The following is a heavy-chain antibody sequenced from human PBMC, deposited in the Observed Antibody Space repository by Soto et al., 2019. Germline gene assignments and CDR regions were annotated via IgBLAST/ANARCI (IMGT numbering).Heavy chain of an antibody. CDR3: ARVIVVVPAARDYYFDY. Sequence: GGSLRLSCAASGFTFNDYYMSWIRQAPGKGLEWLSYISSSSSYTNYAESVRGRFTISRDNAKNSLYLQMNSLRAEDTAVYYCARVIVVVPAARDYYFDYWGQGTPVTVSS. CDR2: ISSSSSYT. J-gene: IGHJ4*02. CDR1: GFTFNDYY. V-gene: IGHV3-11*05. D-gene: IGHD2-2*01.